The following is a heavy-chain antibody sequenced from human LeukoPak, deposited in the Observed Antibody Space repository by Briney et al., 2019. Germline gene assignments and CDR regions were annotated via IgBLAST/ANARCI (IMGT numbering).Heavy chain of an antibody. CDR3: ATIRNYDSNQIEGFQH. CDR1: GYTLTELS. Sequence: ASVTVSCKVSGYTLTELSMHWVRQAPGKGLEWMGGSDPEDGETIYAQKFQGRVTMTEDTSTDTAYMELSSLRSEDTAVYYCATIRNYDSNQIEGFQHWGQGTLVTVSS. J-gene: IGHJ1*01. D-gene: IGHD3-22*01. V-gene: IGHV1-24*01. CDR2: SDPEDGET.